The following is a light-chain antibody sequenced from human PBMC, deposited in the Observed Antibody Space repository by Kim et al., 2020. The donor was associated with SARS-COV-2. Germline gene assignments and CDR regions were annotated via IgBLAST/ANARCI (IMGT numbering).Light chain of an antibody. CDR2: EVT. CDR3: ASYGGKSNLL. J-gene: IGLJ2*01. V-gene: IGLV2-8*01. Sequence: QSALTQPPSASGSPGQSVTISCTGSSSDVGGYHYVSWYRQTPGKAPKLVMYEVTKRPAGVPARFSGSKSGNTASLTVSGLQPEDEGDYYCASYGGKSNLLFGGGTKVTVL. CDR1: SSDVGGYHY.